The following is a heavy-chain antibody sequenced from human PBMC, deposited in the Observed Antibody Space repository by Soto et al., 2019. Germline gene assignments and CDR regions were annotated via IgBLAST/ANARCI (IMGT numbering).Heavy chain of an antibody. Sequence: PGGSLRLSCEVSGFTFSMYSMSWVRQSPGKGLEWVAKISQDGVDGHYADSVKGRFTISRHNGKNSLYLQLNNLRAEDTAAYYCASAHPRLRANHCFYGPEVGGRGATVAASS. CDR1: GFTFSMYS. V-gene: IGHV3-7*03. CDR3: ASAHPRLRANHCFYGPEV. D-gene: IGHD2-15*01. J-gene: IGHJ6*02. CDR2: ISQDGVDG.